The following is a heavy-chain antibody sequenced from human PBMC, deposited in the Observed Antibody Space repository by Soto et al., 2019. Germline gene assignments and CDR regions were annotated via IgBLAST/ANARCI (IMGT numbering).Heavy chain of an antibody. CDR1: GFTFSRYW. J-gene: IGHJ6*02. Sequence: EVQLVESGGGLVLPGGSLRLSCAASGFTFSRYWMHWVRQAPGKGLVWVSRISSYGSDTHYADSVKGRFTISRDNAKNTPYLQMTSLRADDTAVYYCASNYAYAEGYYWYGIDVWGQGTTVTVSS. CDR2: ISSYGSDT. V-gene: IGHV3-74*01. D-gene: IGHD3-16*01. CDR3: ASNYAYAEGYYWYGIDV.